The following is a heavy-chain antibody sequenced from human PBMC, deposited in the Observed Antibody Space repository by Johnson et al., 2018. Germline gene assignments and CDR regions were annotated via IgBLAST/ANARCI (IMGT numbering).Heavy chain of an antibody. CDR3: ARGDSSSYGHFFDY. D-gene: IGHD3-22*01. CDR2: INWNGGTT. V-gene: IGHV3-20*04. J-gene: IGHJ4*02. CDR1: GFTFDDYG. Sequence: VQLVQSGGGVVQPGRSLRLSCTASGFTFDDYGMTWVRQAPGKGLELVAGINWNGGTTGHADSAKGRFTLSRDNAKNSVYLQMKRPSVEDTALYYCARGDSSSYGHFFDYWGQGTLVAVSS.